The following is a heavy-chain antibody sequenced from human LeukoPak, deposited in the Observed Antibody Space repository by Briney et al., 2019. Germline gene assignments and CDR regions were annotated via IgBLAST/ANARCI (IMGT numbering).Heavy chain of an antibody. CDR1: GLTFSSYT. V-gene: IGHV3-23*01. D-gene: IGHD7-27*01. Sequence: GGSLRLSCAASGLTFSSYTMNWVRQGPGKGLEWVSSITGSGGDTHYADSVKGRFTISRDNSKNTLYLQMNSLRAEDTAVYYRAKSWADLGRLFGYWGQGTLV. CDR2: ITGSGGDT. CDR3: AKSWADLGRLFGY. J-gene: IGHJ4*01.